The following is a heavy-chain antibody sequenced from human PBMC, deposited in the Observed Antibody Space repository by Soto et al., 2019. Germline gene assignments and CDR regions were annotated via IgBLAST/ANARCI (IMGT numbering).Heavy chain of an antibody. CDR2: ISAYNGNT. CDR3: ARDTWEWLLPYYYYDGMDV. V-gene: IGHV1-18*04. CDR1: GYTFTSYG. Sequence: QVQLLQSGAEVKKHGASVKVSCKASGYTFTSYGISWVRQAPGQGLEWMGWISAYNGNTNYAQKLKGRVTMTTDTSTSTAYMELRSLRSDDTAVYYCARDTWEWLLPYYYYDGMDVWGQGTTVTVSS. J-gene: IGHJ6*02. D-gene: IGHD3-3*01.